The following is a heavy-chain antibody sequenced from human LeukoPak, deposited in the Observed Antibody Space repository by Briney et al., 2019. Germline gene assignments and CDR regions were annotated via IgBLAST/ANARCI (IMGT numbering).Heavy chain of an antibody. J-gene: IGHJ6*03. D-gene: IGHD2-15*01. Sequence: GGSLRLSCAASGFTFGSYWMSWVRQAPGKGLEWVANIKQDGSEKYYVDSVKGRFTISRDNAKNSLYLQMNSLRAEDTAVYYCARDNFVLVVAATPYYYYYMDVWGKGTTVTISS. CDR2: IKQDGSEK. V-gene: IGHV3-7*01. CDR3: ARDNFVLVVAATPYYYYYMDV. CDR1: GFTFGSYW.